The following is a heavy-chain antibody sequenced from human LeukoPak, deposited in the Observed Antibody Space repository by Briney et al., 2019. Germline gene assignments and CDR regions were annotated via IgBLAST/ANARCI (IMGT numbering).Heavy chain of an antibody. CDR3: ARGPVTYYDFWSGSRAYYFDY. D-gene: IGHD3-3*01. CDR1: GYTFTRYG. V-gene: IGHV1-18*01. Sequence: ASVKVSCKASGYTFTRYGISWVRQAPGQGLEWMGWISAYNGNTNYAQKLQGRVTMTTDTSTSTAYMELRSLRSDDTAVYYCARGPVTYYDFWSGSRAYYFDYWGQGTLVTVSS. CDR2: ISAYNGNT. J-gene: IGHJ4*02.